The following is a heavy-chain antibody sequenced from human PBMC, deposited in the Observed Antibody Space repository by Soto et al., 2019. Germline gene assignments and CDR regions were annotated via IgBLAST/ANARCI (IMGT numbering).Heavy chain of an antibody. Sequence: QLQLQESSPGLVKPSETLSLTCTVSGGSISSSSYYWGWIRQPPGKGLEWIGSIYYSGSTYYNPSLKSRVTISVDTSKNQFSLKLSSVTAADTAVYYCARQDYGDYLRWFDPWGQGTLVTVSS. J-gene: IGHJ5*02. D-gene: IGHD4-17*01. CDR2: IYYSGST. V-gene: IGHV4-39*01. CDR1: GGSISSSSYY. CDR3: ARQDYGDYLRWFDP.